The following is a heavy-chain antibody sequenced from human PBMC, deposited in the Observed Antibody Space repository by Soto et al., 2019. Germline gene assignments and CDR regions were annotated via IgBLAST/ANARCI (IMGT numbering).Heavy chain of an antibody. CDR1: GGSISSYY. Sequence: SETLSLTCTVSGGSISSYYWSWIRQPPGKGLEWIGYIYYSGSTNYNPSLKSRVTISVDTSKNQFSLKLSSVTAADTAVYYCARIGGRYRSYDFDYWGQGTLVTVS. J-gene: IGHJ4*02. CDR3: ARIGGRYRSYDFDY. D-gene: IGHD3-16*01. CDR2: IYYSGST. V-gene: IGHV4-59*01.